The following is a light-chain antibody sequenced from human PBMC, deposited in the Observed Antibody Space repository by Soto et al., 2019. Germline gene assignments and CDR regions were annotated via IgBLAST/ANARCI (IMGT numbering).Light chain of an antibody. V-gene: IGLV2-14*01. J-gene: IGLJ3*02. CDR1: SSDVGIYNY. CDR2: EVS. Sequence: QSALTQPASVSGSPGQSITISCTGTSSDVGIYNYVSWYQQHPGKAPKLMIYEVSNRPSGVSNRFSGSKSGNTASLTISGLQAEDGADYYCSSYTSSGTLVFGGGTKLTVL. CDR3: SSYTSSGTLV.